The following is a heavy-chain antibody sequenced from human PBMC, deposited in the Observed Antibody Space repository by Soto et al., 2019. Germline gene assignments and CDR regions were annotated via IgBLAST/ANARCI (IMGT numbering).Heavy chain of an antibody. CDR2: MYWDDDK. CDR1: GFSLSTSGVG. J-gene: IGHJ5*02. D-gene: IGHD3-10*01. V-gene: IGHV2-5*02. Sequence: QITLKESGPPLVKPTQTLTLTCTFSGFSLSTSGVGVGWIRQPPGKALEWLALMYWDDDKRYSPSLKSRLTITKDTSKNQVVLTMTNMDPVDTATYYCAHMFMYGSGRWFDPWGQGTLVTVSS. CDR3: AHMFMYGSGRWFDP.